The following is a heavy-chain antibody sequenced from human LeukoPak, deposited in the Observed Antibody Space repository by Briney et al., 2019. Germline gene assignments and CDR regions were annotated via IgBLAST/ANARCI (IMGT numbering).Heavy chain of an antibody. V-gene: IGHV1-8*01. J-gene: IGHJ6*02. CDR3: AREVTGLRYFEYYYYYGMDV. CDR1: GYTFTSYD. D-gene: IGHD3-9*01. Sequence: ASVKVSCKASGYTFTSYDINWVRQATGQGLELMGWMNPNSGNTGYAQKFQGRVTMTRNTSISTAYMELSSLRSEDTAVYYCAREVTGLRYFEYYYYYGMDVWGQGTTVTVSS. CDR2: MNPNSGNT.